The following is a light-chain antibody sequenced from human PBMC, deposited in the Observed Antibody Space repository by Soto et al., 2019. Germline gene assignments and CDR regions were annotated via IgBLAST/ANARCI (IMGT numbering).Light chain of an antibody. CDR3: LQDYNYPFT. CDR1: QGISNN. CDR2: DAT. J-gene: IGKJ4*01. V-gene: IGKV1-6*01. Sequence: AIQMTQSPSSLSASVGERVTISCWASQGISNNLGWYQQKPGKAATILLYDATRLQSEVTSRFSGSGSGTDFTLTISRLQPEDFATYYCLQDYNYPFTFGRGTKVEIK.